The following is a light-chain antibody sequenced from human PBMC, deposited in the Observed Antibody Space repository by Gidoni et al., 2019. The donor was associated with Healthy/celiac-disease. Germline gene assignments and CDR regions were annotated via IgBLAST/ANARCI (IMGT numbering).Light chain of an antibody. CDR3: QQRSNWPPAT. CDR1: QSVSSY. Sequence: EIVLTQSPATLSLSPGERATLSCRASQSVSSYLAWYQQKPGQAPRLLIYDASNRATGIPARFSGSGYGTDFTLTISSLEPEDCAVYYCQQRSNWPPATFGQGTKLEIK. CDR2: DAS. V-gene: IGKV3-11*01. J-gene: IGKJ2*01.